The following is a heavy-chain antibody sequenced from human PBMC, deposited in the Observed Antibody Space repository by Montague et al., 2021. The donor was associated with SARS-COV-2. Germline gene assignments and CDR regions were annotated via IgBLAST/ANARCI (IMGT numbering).Heavy chain of an antibody. CDR1: GFSLSTSGMC. V-gene: IGHV2-70*01. CDR3: ARWFGELFFRGFDY. J-gene: IGHJ4*02. D-gene: IGHD3-10*01. Sequence: PALVKPTQTLTLTCTFSGFSLSTSGMCVSWIRQPPGKALEWLALIDWDDDKYYSTSLKTRLTISKDTSKNQVVLTMTNMDPVDTATYYCARWFGELFFRGFDYWGQGTLGTVSS. CDR2: IDWDDDK.